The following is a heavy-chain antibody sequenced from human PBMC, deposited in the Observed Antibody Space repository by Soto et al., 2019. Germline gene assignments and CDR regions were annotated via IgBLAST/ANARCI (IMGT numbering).Heavy chain of an antibody. V-gene: IGHV4-34*02. CDR1: GGSFSGYY. J-gene: IGHJ4*02. CDR3: ARGSIAAAGSGGNYFDS. D-gene: IGHD6-13*01. Sequence: QVQLQQWGAGLLKPSGTLSLTCAVYGGSFSGYYWSWIRQPPGKGLEWIGEINHSGSTNYNPSLKSRVSISVDTSKNQFSLKLSSVTAADTAVYSCARGSIAAAGSGGNYFDSWGQGTLVTVSS. CDR2: INHSGST.